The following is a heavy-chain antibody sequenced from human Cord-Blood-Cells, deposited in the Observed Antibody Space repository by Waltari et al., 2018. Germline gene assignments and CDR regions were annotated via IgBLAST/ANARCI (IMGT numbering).Heavy chain of an antibody. CDR2: INHSGST. CDR1: GGSFSGYY. V-gene: IGHV4-34*01. CDR3: ASITHYYDSSGYYEYFQH. D-gene: IGHD3-22*01. J-gene: IGHJ1*01. Sequence: QVQLQQWGAGLSKPSETLSLTCAVCGGSFSGYYWRWIRQPPGKGLEWIGEINHSGSTNYNPSLKSRVTISVDTSTNQFSLKLSSVTAAVTAVYYCASITHYYDSSGYYEYFQHWGQGTLVTVSS.